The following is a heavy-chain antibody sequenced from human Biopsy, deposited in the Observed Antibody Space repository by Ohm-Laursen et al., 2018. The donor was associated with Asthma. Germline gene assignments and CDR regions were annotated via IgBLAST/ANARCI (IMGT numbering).Heavy chain of an antibody. CDR1: GFAVSRDH. V-gene: IGHV3-66*02. J-gene: IGHJ4*02. D-gene: IGHD6-19*01. CDR3: SREEPTSGWYQGSILR. CDR2: IYSGGTS. Sequence: SLRLSCAASGFAVSRDHMFWVRQATGKGLEWVSVIYSGGTSHTADSVRGRFTISRDNSKNTLYLQMNSLRAEDTAVYYCSREEPTSGWYQGSILRWGQGTLVTVSS.